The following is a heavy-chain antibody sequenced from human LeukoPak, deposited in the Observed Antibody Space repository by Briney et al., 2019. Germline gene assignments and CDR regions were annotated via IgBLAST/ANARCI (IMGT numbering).Heavy chain of an antibody. CDR3: ARDPIVVVVDYCYYYGMDV. V-gene: IGHV3-48*04. CDR1: GFTFSSYS. J-gene: IGHJ6*02. Sequence: GGSLRLSCAASGFTFSSYSMNWVRQAPGKGLEWVSYISSSSSTIYYADSVKGRFTISRDNAKNSLYLQMNSLRAEDTAVYYCARDPIVVVVDYCYYYGMDVWGQGTTVTASS. D-gene: IGHD2-15*01. CDR2: ISSSSSTI.